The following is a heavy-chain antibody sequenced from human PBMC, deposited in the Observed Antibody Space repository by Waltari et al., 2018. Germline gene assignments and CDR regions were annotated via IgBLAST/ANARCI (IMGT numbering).Heavy chain of an antibody. D-gene: IGHD3-3*01. CDR1: GGSISSYY. Sequence: QVQLQESGPGLVKPSETLSLTCTVSGGSISSYYWSWIRQPPGKGLEWVGYIYYTGRTNYNPSLKSRVTISVDTSKNQCSLKLTSVTAADTAVYYCARETADFWSGYYPRLDVWGQGTTVTVSS. CDR2: IYYTGRT. CDR3: ARETADFWSGYYPRLDV. J-gene: IGHJ3*01. V-gene: IGHV4-59*01.